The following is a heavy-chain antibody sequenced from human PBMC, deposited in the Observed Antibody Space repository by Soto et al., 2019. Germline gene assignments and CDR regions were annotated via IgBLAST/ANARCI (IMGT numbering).Heavy chain of an antibody. Sequence: SLRLSCAAAGFTFNTYAMTWVRQAPGKGLEWVSAISGSGGTTYYADSVKGRVTISRDNSKNTLFLEMNSLRADDTAVYYCAKGLVGGSLYYSDYWGQGTPVTVSS. V-gene: IGHV3-23*01. J-gene: IGHJ4*02. CDR1: GFTFNTYA. CDR2: ISGSGGTT. CDR3: AKGLVGGSLYYSDY. D-gene: IGHD1-26*01.